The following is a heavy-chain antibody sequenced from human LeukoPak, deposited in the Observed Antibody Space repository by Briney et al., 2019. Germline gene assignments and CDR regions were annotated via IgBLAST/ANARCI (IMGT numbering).Heavy chain of an antibody. CDR3: ASDHYYDSSGSSAEYFQH. D-gene: IGHD3-22*01. CDR1: GFTFNNYI. V-gene: IGHV3-74*01. Sequence: GGSLRLSCAASGFTFNNYIMNWVRQAPGKGLEWVSRINSDGSSTSYADSVKGRFTISRDNAKNTLYLQMNSLRAEDTAVYYCASDHYYDSSGSSAEYFQHWGQGTLVTVSS. CDR2: INSDGSST. J-gene: IGHJ1*01.